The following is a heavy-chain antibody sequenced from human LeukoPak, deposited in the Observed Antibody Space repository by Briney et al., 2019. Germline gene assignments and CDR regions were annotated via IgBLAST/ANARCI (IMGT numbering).Heavy chain of an antibody. Sequence: ASVKVSCKASGDTFTGYYRHWVRQAPGQGLEWMGWINPNSGATNYAQKFQRSGTLTRDTSISTAYMELSRLRSDDTAVYYCERDDMYSSGWYTAWGQGTLVTVSS. CDR2: INPNSGAT. D-gene: IGHD6-19*01. CDR3: ERDDMYSSGWYTA. J-gene: IGHJ5*02. CDR1: GDTFTGYY. V-gene: IGHV1-2*02.